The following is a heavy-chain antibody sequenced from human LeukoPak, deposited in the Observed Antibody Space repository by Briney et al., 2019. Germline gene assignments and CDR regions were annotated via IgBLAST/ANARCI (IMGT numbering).Heavy chain of an antibody. CDR3: AKYRRLGHEYFQH. D-gene: IGHD6-19*01. CDR2: ISGSGGST. J-gene: IGHJ1*01. Sequence: GGSLRLSCAASGFTFSSYAMSWVRQAPGKGLEWVSAISGSGGSTYYAASVKGRFTISRDNSKNTLYLQMNSLRAEDTAVYYCAKYRRLGHEYFQHWGQDTLVTVSS. CDR1: GFTFSSYA. V-gene: IGHV3-23*01.